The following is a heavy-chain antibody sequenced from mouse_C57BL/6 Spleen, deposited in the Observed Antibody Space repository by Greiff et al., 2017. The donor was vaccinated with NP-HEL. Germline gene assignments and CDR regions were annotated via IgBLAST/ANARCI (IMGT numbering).Heavy chain of an antibody. CDR3: AAYDSNYGAMDY. CDR1: GYTFTSYW. CDR2: IDPSDSET. J-gene: IGHJ4*01. V-gene: IGHV1-52*01. D-gene: IGHD2-5*01. Sequence: QVQLQQPGAELVRPGSSVKLSCKASGYTFTSYWMHWVKQRPVQGLEWIGNIDPSDSETHYNQKFKDKATLTVDKSSSTDYMQLSSLTSEDSAVYYCAAYDSNYGAMDYWGQGTSVTVSS.